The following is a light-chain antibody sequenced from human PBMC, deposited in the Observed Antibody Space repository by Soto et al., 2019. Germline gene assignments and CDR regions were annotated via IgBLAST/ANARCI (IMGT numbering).Light chain of an antibody. V-gene: IGKV3-15*01. Sequence: EIVMTQSPATLSVSAGERATLSCRASQSVSTNLAWYQQKRGQAPRLLIYGASTRATGVPARFSGSGSGTEFTLTISSLQSEDFAVYFCQHYNNWPPWTFGQGTKVEIK. J-gene: IGKJ1*01. CDR3: QHYNNWPPWT. CDR1: QSVSTN. CDR2: GAS.